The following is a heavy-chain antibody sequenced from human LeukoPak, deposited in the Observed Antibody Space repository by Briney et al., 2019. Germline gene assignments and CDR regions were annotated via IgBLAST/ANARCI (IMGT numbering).Heavy chain of an antibody. CDR1: GGXISGYY. CDR3: ARAGYNYGFFNLDY. Sequence: SETLSLTCTVSGGXISGYYCSWIRQPPGKGLEWIGYIYYSGNTNYNPSLKSRVTISVDTSKNQFSLKLSSVTAADTALYYCARAGYNYGFFNLDYWGQGTLVTVSS. J-gene: IGHJ4*02. D-gene: IGHD5-18*01. V-gene: IGHV4-59*08. CDR2: IYYSGNT.